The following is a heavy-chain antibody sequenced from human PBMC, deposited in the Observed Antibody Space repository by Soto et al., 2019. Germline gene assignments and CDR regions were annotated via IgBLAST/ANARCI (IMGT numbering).Heavy chain of an antibody. J-gene: IGHJ6*02. CDR3: AGGSSSIVSDYYGMDV. D-gene: IGHD6-6*01. V-gene: IGHV3-30-3*01. CDR2: ISYDGSNK. Sequence: GGSLRLSCAASGFTFSSYAMHWVRQAPGKGLEWVAVISYDGSNKYYADSVKGRFTISRDNSKNTLYLQMNSLRAEDTAVYYCAGGSSSIVSDYYGMDVWGQGTTVTVSS. CDR1: GFTFSSYA.